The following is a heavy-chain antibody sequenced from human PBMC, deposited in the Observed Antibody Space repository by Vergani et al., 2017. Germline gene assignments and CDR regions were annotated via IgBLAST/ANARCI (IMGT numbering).Heavy chain of an antibody. CDR1: GGSISSSSYY. Sequence: QLQLQESGPGLVKPSETLSLTCTVSGGSISSSSYYWGWIRQPPGKGLEWIGSIYYSGSTYYNPSLKSRVTISVDTSKNQFSLKLSSVTAADTAVYYCARHKNLDGDYVGDYFDYWGQGTLVTVSA. V-gene: IGHV4-39*01. J-gene: IGHJ4*02. CDR3: ARHKNLDGDYVGDYFDY. D-gene: IGHD4-17*01. CDR2: IYYSGST.